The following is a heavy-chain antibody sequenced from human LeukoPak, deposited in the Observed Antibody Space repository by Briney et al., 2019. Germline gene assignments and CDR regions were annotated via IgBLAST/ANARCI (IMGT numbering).Heavy chain of an antibody. Sequence: ASVKVSCKASGYTFTSYYMHWVRQAPGQGLEWMGIINPSGGSTSYAQKFQGRVTMTRDMSTSTVYMELSSLRSEDTAVYYCARDRYYYDSSGYQPPCYMDVWGKGTTVTVSS. CDR1: GYTFTSYY. J-gene: IGHJ6*03. CDR3: ARDRYYYDSSGYQPPCYMDV. CDR2: INPSGGST. V-gene: IGHV1-46*01. D-gene: IGHD3-22*01.